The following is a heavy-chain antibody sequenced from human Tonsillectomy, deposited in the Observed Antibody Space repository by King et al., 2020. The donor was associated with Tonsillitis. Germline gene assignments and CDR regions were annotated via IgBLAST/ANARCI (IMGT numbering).Heavy chain of an antibody. CDR3: ATASVTLLPFGFYYMDV. CDR1: GGSFSNSP. J-gene: IGHJ6*03. Sequence: VQLVESGAEVKNPGSSVKVSCRASGGSFSNSPISWVRQAPGQGLEWMGGIIPVFGTTNYAQKFQGRVTITADESTNTAYMELTSLRSEDSGVFFCATASVTLLPFGFYYMDVWGMGTTVTVSS. V-gene: IGHV1-69*01. CDR2: IIPVFGTT. D-gene: IGHD2-21*02.